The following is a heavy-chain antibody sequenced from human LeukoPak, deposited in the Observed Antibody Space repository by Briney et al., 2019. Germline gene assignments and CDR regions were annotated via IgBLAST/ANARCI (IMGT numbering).Heavy chain of an antibody. D-gene: IGHD3-16*01. CDR3: ARDYAYAFDI. J-gene: IGHJ3*02. V-gene: IGHV3-48*02. CDR2: INTSS. CDR1: GFTFSTYT. Sequence: GGSLRLSCAASGFTFSTYTMSWVRQAPGKGLEWVSSINTSSSYAESVKGRFTNSRDNAKNSLYLQMHSLRDEDTAVYYCARDYAYAFDIWGQRTMVTVSS.